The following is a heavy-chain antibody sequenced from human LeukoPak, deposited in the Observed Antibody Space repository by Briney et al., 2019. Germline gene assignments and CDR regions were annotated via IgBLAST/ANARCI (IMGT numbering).Heavy chain of an antibody. CDR2: IKLDGSEK. CDR1: GFTFSSYW. V-gene: IGHV3-7*01. CDR3: AREDSSGWKYYYYYYMDV. J-gene: IGHJ6*03. Sequence: GGSLRLSCAASGFTFSSYWMSWVRQAPGKGLEWVANIKLDGSEKYYVDSVKGRFTISRDNAKNSLYLHMNSLRAEDTAVYYCAREDSSGWKYYYYYYMDVWGKGTTVTVSS. D-gene: IGHD6-19*01.